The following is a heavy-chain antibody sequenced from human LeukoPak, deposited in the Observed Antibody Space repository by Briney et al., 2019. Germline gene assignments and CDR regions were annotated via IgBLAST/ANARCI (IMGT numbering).Heavy chain of an antibody. CDR2: IYTSGST. J-gene: IGHJ6*03. D-gene: IGHD2-15*01. Sequence: SETPSLTCTVSGGSISSGSYYWSWIRQPAGKGLEWIGRIYTSGSTNYNPSLKSRVTISVDTSKNQFSLQLNSVTPEDTAVYYCARATHYPHYYMDVWGKGTTVTVSS. CDR3: ARATHYPHYYMDV. V-gene: IGHV4-61*02. CDR1: GGSISSGSYY.